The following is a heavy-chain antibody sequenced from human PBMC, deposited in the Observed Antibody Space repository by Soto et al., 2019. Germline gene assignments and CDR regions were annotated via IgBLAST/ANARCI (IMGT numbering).Heavy chain of an antibody. CDR2: IYTKERT. Sequence: SETLSLTCTVSGGSITNYYWSWVRQPAGKGLEWIGRIYTKERTNYNLSFRNRVTMSVDTSKNQFSLKLDAVTAADTAVYYCARDDYKDGGNNWFDPWGQGTLVTVSS. D-gene: IGHD3-16*01. CDR3: ARDDYKDGGNNWFDP. CDR1: GGSITNYY. J-gene: IGHJ5*02. V-gene: IGHV4-4*07.